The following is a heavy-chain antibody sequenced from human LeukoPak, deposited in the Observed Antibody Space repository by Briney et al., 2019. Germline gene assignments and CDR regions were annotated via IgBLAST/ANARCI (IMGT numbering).Heavy chain of an antibody. V-gene: IGHV3-48*03. J-gene: IGHJ4*02. CDR3: AREGSSYAPSGPFYFDY. Sequence: GGSLRLSCAASGFTFSSSDMNWVRQAPGKGLEWVSYISSSGSTKNYADSVKGRFTISRDNAKNSLYLQMNRLRAEDTAGYYCAREGSSYAPSGPFYFDYWGQGTLVTVSS. CDR2: ISSSGSTK. CDR1: GFTFSSSD. D-gene: IGHD1-26*01.